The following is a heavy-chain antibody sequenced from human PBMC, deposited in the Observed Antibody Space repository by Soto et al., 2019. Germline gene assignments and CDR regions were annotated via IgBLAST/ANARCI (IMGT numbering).Heavy chain of an antibody. Sequence: ESGGGVVQPGRSLRLSCAASGFTFSNNAMDWVRQAPGKGLEWVAVISYDGSNKYIAESVKGRFTISRDNSKNTLFLQMNSLRAEDMAVYYCARGTTTSAFSAMDVWGQGTSVTVSS. J-gene: IGHJ6*02. V-gene: IGHV3-30-3*01. CDR2: ISYDGSNK. D-gene: IGHD1-1*01. CDR1: GFTFSNNA. CDR3: ARGTTTSAFSAMDV.